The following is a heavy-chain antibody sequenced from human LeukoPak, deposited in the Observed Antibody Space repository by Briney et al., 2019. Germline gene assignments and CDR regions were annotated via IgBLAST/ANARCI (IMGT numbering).Heavy chain of an antibody. CDR1: GGSISSYY. V-gene: IGHV4-59*13. CDR2: IYYSGST. J-gene: IGHJ6*03. Sequence: SETLSLTCTVSGGSISSYYWSLIRQPPGKGLEWIGYIYYSGSTNYNPSLKSRVTISVDTSKNQFSLKLSSVTAADTAVYYCARDRPDYYMDVWGKGTTVTVSS. CDR3: ARDRPDYYMDV.